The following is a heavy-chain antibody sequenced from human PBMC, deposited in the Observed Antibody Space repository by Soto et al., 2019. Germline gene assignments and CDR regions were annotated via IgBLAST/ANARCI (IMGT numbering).Heavy chain of an antibody. D-gene: IGHD3-16*01. CDR1: GFTFSSYA. CDR2: ISGSGGST. J-gene: IGHJ6*03. V-gene: IGHV3-23*01. Sequence: GGSLRLSCAASGFTFSSYAMSWVRQAPGKGLEWVSAISGSGGSTYYADSVKGRFTISRDNSKNTLYLQMNSLRAEDTAVYYCAKAPRYGGHRTKNYYYMDVWGKGTTVTVSS. CDR3: AKAPRYGGHRTKNYYYMDV.